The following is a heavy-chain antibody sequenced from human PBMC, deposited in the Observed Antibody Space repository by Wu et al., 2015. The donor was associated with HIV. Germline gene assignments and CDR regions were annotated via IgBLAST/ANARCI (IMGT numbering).Heavy chain of an antibody. Sequence: QVQLVQSGAEVKKPGSSVKVSCKASGGTFSSYAISWVRQAPGQGLEWMGGIIPIFGTANYAQKFQGRVTITTDESTSTAYMELSSLRSEDTAVYYCARGGYYDSSGYYRRDYYYGMDVWGQGDHGHRLL. CDR3: ARGGYYDSSGYYRRDYYYGMDV. J-gene: IGHJ6*02. V-gene: IGHV1-69*05. D-gene: IGHD3-22*01. CDR2: IIPIFGTA. CDR1: GGTFSSYA.